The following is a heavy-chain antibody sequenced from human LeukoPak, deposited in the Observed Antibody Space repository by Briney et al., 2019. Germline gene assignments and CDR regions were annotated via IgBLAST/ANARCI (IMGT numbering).Heavy chain of an antibody. Sequence: PSETLSLTCTVSGGSISSSSYYWGWIRQPPGKGLEWIGSMYYSGSTYYNLSLKSRVTISVDTSKNQFSLNLSSVTAADTAVYYCARAPYPIWGSYRNFDYWGQGTLVTVSS. CDR3: ARAPYPIWGSYRNFDY. D-gene: IGHD3-16*02. CDR2: MYYSGST. CDR1: GGSISSSSYY. J-gene: IGHJ4*02. V-gene: IGHV4-39*07.